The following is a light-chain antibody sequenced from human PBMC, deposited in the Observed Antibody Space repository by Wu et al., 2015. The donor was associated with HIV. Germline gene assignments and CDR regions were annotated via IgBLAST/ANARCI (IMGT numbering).Light chain of an antibody. V-gene: IGKV1-39*01. CDR2: AAS. CDR1: QSISNY. Sequence: DIQMTQSPSSLSTSVGDRVTITCRASQSISNYLNWYQQKPGKAPKLLIYAASSLHSGVPSRFSGSGSGTDFTLTISSLQPEDFATYYCQQSYSLPSSFGGGTKVENK. J-gene: IGKJ4*01. CDR3: QQSYSLPSS.